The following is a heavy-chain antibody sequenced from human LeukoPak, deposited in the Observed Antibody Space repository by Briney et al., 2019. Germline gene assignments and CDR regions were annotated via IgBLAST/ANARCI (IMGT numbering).Heavy chain of an antibody. CDR3: ARADCSSTTCTQIDS. Sequence: GGSLRLSGAASGFTFSSYWMHWVPQAPGKGLVWVSRIKNDENSTSYAGSGKGRFAISRDNAKHTRYLQMNSLRAEDTAVYNCARADCSSTTCTQIDSWGQGTLGTVSS. V-gene: IGHV3-74*01. CDR2: IKNDENST. D-gene: IGHD2-2*01. J-gene: IGHJ4*02. CDR1: GFTFSSYW.